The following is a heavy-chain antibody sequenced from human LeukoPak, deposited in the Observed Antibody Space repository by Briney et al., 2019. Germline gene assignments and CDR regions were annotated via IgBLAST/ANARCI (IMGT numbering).Heavy chain of an antibody. J-gene: IGHJ5*02. Sequence: ASETLSLTCTVSGGSISSDYWSWIRQPPGKGLEWIGYIYTSGSNHYNPSLKSRVTISGDTSKNQFSLKLNSVTAADTAVYYCARQKAGNCFDPWGQGTPVTVSS. D-gene: IGHD6-19*01. CDR1: GGSISSDY. CDR3: ARQKAGNCFDP. V-gene: IGHV4-4*09. CDR2: IYTSGSN.